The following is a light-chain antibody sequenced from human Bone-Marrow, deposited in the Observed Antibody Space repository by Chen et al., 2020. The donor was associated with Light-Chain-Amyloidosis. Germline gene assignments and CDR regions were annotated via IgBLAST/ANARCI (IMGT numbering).Light chain of an antibody. J-gene: IGLJ3*02. CDR1: NIGSTS. Sequence: SYVLTKPSSVSVSPGQTATLAWGGNNIGSTSVQWYQQTPGQAPLLVVYDDSDRPSGIPERLSGSNSGNTATLTISRVEAGDEADYYCQVWDRSSDRPVFGGGTKLTVL. CDR2: DDS. V-gene: IGLV3-21*02. CDR3: QVWDRSSDRPV.